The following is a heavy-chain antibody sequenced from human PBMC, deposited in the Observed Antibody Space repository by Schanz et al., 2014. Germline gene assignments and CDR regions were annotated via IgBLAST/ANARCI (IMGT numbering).Heavy chain of an antibody. D-gene: IGHD4-17*01. CDR1: GGTFSSYT. CDR2: IIPVLAIA. Sequence: QVQLVQSGAEVKKPGSSVKVSCTASGGTFSSYTISWIRQAPGQGLEWMGRIIPVLAIADYAQKFQGRVTITADKSTTTAYMELNSLNSDDTAVYYCARGYGDSPTDFWGQGTLVTVSS. CDR3: ARGYGDSPTDF. V-gene: IGHV1-69*02. J-gene: IGHJ4*02.